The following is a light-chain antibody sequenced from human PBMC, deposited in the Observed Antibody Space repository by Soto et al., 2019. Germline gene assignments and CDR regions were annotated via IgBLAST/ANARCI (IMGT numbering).Light chain of an antibody. CDR2: KAS. J-gene: IGKJ1*01. CDR3: QQYNDNWT. Sequence: DIQMTQSPSTLSASVGDRVTITCRASQSVSRWLAWYQQKPGKAPKLLIYKASTLESGVPSRFSGSGSGTEFTLASISLQPDDSATYYCQQYNDNWTFGQGTKVEIK. V-gene: IGKV1-5*03. CDR1: QSVSRW.